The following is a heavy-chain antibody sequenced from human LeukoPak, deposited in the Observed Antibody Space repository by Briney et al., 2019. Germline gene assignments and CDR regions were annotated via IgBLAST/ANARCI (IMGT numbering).Heavy chain of an antibody. CDR1: GFSFSNYE. CDR2: SSSGATTI. Sequence: GGSLRLSCAASGFSFSNYEMNWVRQAPGMGLEWVSYSSSGATTIYYADSVRGRFTISRDNAKNSLFLQMSNLRAEDTALYYCARGARTQYYDSSGNYVDYWGQGTLVTVSS. V-gene: IGHV3-48*03. D-gene: IGHD3-22*01. CDR3: ARGARTQYYDSSGNYVDY. J-gene: IGHJ4*02.